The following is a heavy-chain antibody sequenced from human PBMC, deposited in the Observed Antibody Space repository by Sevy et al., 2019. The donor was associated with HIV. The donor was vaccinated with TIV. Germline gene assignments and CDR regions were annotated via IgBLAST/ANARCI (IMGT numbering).Heavy chain of an antibody. CDR2: FDPEDGET. CDR3: ATNKDYYDSSGSPFDD. CDR1: GSTLTRLA. J-gene: IGHJ4*02. Sequence: ASVKVSCKVSGSTLTRLAIHWVRQAPGKGPEWMGSFDPEDGETIYSQKFQGRVTMTEDTSTDTGYMELSSLRSEDTAVYYCATNKDYYDSSGSPFDDWGQGTLVTVSS. V-gene: IGHV1-24*01. D-gene: IGHD3-22*01.